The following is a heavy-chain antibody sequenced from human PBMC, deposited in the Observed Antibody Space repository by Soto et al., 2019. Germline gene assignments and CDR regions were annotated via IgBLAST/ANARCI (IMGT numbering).Heavy chain of an antibody. CDR2: VYWDDDK. J-gene: IGHJ6*01. D-gene: IGHD1-26*01. V-gene: IGHV2-5*02. Sequence: QITLKESGPTLVKPTQTLTLTCTFSGFSLSTRGVAVDWIRQPPGKALEWLALVYWDDDKCYNSSLKSRLTITRDTSKDQVVLTLTNVDPADPGTYSCTHSHTEASASGPAVWGQGTTVTVS. CDR3: THSHTEASASGPAV. CDR1: GFSLSTRGVA.